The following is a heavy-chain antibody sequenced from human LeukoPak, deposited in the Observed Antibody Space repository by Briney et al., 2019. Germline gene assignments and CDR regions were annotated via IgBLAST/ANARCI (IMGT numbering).Heavy chain of an antibody. J-gene: IGHJ5*02. D-gene: IGHD6-13*01. CDR3: ARDRAAPDTNWFDP. Sequence: ASVKVSCKASGYTFTSYGISWVRRAPGQGLEWMGWISAYNGNTNYAQKLQGRVTMTTDTSTSTAYMELRSLRSDDTAVYYCARDRAAPDTNWFDPWGQGTLVTVSS. CDR2: ISAYNGNT. V-gene: IGHV1-18*01. CDR1: GYTFTSYG.